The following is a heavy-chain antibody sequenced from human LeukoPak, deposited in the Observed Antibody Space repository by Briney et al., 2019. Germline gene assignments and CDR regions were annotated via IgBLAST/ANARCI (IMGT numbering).Heavy chain of an antibody. V-gene: IGHV1-69*13. Sequence: SVKVSCKASGGTFSSYAISWVRQAPGQGLEWMGGIIPIFGTANYAQKFQGRVTITADESTSTAYMELSSLRSEDTAVYYCATTSPGLTSPNYYYYMGVWGKGTTVTVSS. CDR3: ATTSPGLTSPNYYYYMGV. CDR2: IIPIFGTA. D-gene: IGHD2-2*01. CDR1: GGTFSSYA. J-gene: IGHJ6*03.